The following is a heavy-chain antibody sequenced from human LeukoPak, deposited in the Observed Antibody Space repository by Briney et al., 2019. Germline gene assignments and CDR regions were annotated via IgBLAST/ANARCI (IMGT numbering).Heavy chain of an antibody. D-gene: IGHD3-22*01. CDR2: ISSSGSSI. CDR3: ARAFTSSRYYDGLGFDY. CDR1: EFTFSSYE. Sequence: PGGSLRLSCAASEFTFSSYEMNWVRQAPGKGLEWVSYISSSGSSIYYADSVKGRFTISRENAKNSLYLQMNSLRAEDTAVYFCARAFTSSRYYDGLGFDYWGQGTLVTVSS. V-gene: IGHV3-48*03. J-gene: IGHJ4*02.